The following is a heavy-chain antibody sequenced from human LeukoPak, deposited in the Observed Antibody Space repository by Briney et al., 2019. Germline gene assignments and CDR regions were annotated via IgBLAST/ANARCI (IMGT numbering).Heavy chain of an antibody. CDR2: IYSGGST. V-gene: IGHV3-53*01. D-gene: IGHD6-19*01. CDR1: GFTVSSNY. J-gene: IGHJ4*02. Sequence: GGSLRLSCAASGFTVSSNYMSWVRQAPGKGLEWVSVIYSGGSTYYADSVKGRFTISRDISKNTLYLQMNSLRAEDTAVYYCARGYSSGWPYTSDWGQGTLVTVSS. CDR3: ARGYSSGWPYTSD.